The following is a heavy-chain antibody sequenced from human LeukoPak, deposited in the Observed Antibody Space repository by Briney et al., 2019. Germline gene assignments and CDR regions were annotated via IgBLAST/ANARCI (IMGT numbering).Heavy chain of an antibody. CDR3: ASGSASSGPDAFDI. CDR2: ISVYNGNT. J-gene: IGHJ3*02. D-gene: IGHD6-6*01. V-gene: IGHV1-18*01. CDR1: GYTFTTFG. Sequence: ASVKVSCKASGYTFTTFGVSWVRQSPGQGLEWMGWISVYNGNTDYAQKLQGRVTMTTDTSTSTAYMELRSLRSDDTAVYYCASGSASSGPDAFDIWGQGTVVTVSS.